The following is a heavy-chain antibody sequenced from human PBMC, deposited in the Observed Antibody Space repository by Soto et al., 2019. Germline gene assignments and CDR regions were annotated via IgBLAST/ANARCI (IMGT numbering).Heavy chain of an antibody. CDR2: ISGSGGST. J-gene: IGHJ4*02. CDR3: AQERSKEDGDRFDS. Sequence: RSLGLSCAAHGVSFSRYAMSWVGQGPGKGLEWVSAISGSGGSTYYADSVKGRFTISRDNSKNTLYLQMNSLRAEDTAVYHCAQERSKEDGDRFDSGGQGT. D-gene: IGHD2-21*01. V-gene: IGHV3-23*01. CDR1: GVSFSRYA.